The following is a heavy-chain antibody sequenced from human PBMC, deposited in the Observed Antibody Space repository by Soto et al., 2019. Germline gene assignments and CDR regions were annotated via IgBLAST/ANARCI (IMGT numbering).Heavy chain of an antibody. Sequence: PSETLSLTCIVSGGSINSAGYYWSWVRQHPGQGLEWIGNIYYSGRTYYNPSLKSRVSIEVDTSNNHFSLKLRSVTSADTAVCFCARLPSIINYPMDVWGQGTTVTVSS. D-gene: IGHD3-10*01. J-gene: IGHJ6*02. CDR3: ARLPSIINYPMDV. CDR2: IYYSGRT. V-gene: IGHV4-31*03. CDR1: GGSINSAGYY.